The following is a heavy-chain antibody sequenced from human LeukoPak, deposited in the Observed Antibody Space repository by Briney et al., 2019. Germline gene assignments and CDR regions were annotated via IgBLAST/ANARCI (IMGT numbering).Heavy chain of an antibody. Sequence: GGSLRLSCAASGFTFSSYGMHWVRQAPGKGLEWVAVRSYDGSNKYYADSVKGRFTISRDNSKNTLYLQMNSLRAEDTAVYYCAKDRYSGSYYGYFDYWGQGTLVTVSS. CDR1: GFTFSSYG. V-gene: IGHV3-30*18. CDR2: RSYDGSNK. CDR3: AKDRYSGSYYGYFDY. J-gene: IGHJ4*02. D-gene: IGHD1-26*01.